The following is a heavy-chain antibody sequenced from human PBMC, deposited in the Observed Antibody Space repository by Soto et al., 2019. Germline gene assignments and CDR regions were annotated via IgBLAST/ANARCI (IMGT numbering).Heavy chain of an antibody. V-gene: IGHV3-21*01. J-gene: IGHJ6*02. Sequence: EVQLVESGGGLVKPGGSLRLSCAASGFTFSSYSMNWVRQAPGKGLEWVSSISSSSSYIYYADSVKGRFTISRDNAKNSLYQQMNSLRAEDTAVYYCARELKDTAMSIYKYYYYYYGMDVWGQGTTVTVSS. D-gene: IGHD5-18*01. CDR2: ISSSSSYI. CDR3: ARELKDTAMSIYKYYYYYYGMDV. CDR1: GFTFSSYS.